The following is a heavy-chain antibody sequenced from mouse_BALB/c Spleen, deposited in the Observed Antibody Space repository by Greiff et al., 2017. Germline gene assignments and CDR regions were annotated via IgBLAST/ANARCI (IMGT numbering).Heavy chain of an antibody. J-gene: IGHJ4*01. CDR2: IWAGGST. Sequence: VKLMESGPGLVAPSQSLSITCTVSGFSLTSYGVHWVRQPPGKGLEWLGVIWAGGSTNYNSALMSRLSISKDNSKSQVFLKMNSLQTDDTAMYYCARDSGSSYVGAMDYWGQGTSVTVSS. V-gene: IGHV2-9*02. D-gene: IGHD1-1*01. CDR1: GFSLTSYG. CDR3: ARDSGSSYVGAMDY.